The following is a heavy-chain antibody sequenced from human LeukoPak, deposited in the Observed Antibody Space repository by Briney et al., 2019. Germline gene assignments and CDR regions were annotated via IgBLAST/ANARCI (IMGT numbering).Heavy chain of an antibody. V-gene: IGHV3-48*03. D-gene: IGHD3-10*01. Sequence: PGRSLRLSCAASGFTFSSYEMNWVRQAPGKGLEWVSYISSSGSTIYYADSVKGRFTISRDNAKNSLYLQMNSLRAEDTAVYYCARAPSGRRVFDYWGQGTMVTVSS. J-gene: IGHJ4*02. CDR3: ARAPSGRRVFDY. CDR1: GFTFSSYE. CDR2: ISSSGSTI.